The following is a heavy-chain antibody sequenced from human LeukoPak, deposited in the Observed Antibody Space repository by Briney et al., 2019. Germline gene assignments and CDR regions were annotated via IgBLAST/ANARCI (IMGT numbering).Heavy chain of an antibody. Sequence: SETLSLTCTVSGGSISSSSYYWGWIRQPPGKGLEWIGSIYYSGSTYYNPSLKSRVTISVDTSKNQFSLKLSSVTAADTAVYYCARMRVGKTYYYDSSGWHWGQGTLVTVSS. V-gene: IGHV4-39*07. CDR2: IYYSGST. D-gene: IGHD3-22*01. CDR3: ARMRVGKTYYYDSSGWH. CDR1: GGSISSSSYY. J-gene: IGHJ4*02.